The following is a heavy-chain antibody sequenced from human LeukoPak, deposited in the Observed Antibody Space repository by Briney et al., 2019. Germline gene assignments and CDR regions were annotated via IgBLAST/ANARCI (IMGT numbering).Heavy chain of an antibody. CDR2: INHSRST. CDR1: GGSFSSYY. D-gene: IGHD3-10*01. CDR3: ARRSGSTPGFDY. V-gene: IGHV4-34*01. Sequence: SETLSLTCAVYGGSFSSYYWSWIRQPPGKGLEWIGEINHSRSTSYNPSLKSRVTISVDTSKNQFSLKLSSVTAADTAVYYCARRSGSTPGFDYWGQGTLVTVSS. J-gene: IGHJ4*02.